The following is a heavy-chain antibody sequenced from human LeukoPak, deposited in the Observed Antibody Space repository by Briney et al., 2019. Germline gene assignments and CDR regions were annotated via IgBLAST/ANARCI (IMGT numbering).Heavy chain of an antibody. Sequence: SETLSLTCTVSGGSISSYYWSWIRQPPGKGLEWIGYIYYTGSTNYNPSLKSRVTISVDTSKNQFSLRLSSVTAADTAVYYCARVVSVVREVYVGDIFDYWGQGTLVTVSS. D-gene: IGHD3-10*01. CDR3: ARVVSVVREVYVGDIFDY. CDR1: GGSISSYY. J-gene: IGHJ4*02. CDR2: IYYTGST. V-gene: IGHV4-59*01.